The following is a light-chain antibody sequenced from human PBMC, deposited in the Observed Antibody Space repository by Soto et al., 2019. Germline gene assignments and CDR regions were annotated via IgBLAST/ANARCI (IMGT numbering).Light chain of an antibody. J-gene: IGKJ4*01. Sequence: IVLPQSPAALSVSPGERATLSCWASQSVGTTLNWYQQKPGQAPRLLIYDTYIRATGIPARFSGSGSGTEFTLTIASLQSEDFGVYYCQRFNRWPLAFGGGTKVDIK. V-gene: IGKV3-15*01. CDR1: QSVGTT. CDR2: DTY. CDR3: QRFNRWPLA.